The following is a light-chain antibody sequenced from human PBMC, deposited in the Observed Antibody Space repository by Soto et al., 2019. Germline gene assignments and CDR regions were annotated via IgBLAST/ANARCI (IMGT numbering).Light chain of an antibody. V-gene: IGKV3-20*01. CDR3: QQYGTSPQT. J-gene: IGKJ1*01. CDR2: GTS. CDR1: QSIRSCN. Sequence: EIVLTQSPGTLSLSPGQRATLSCRASQSIRSCNLAWSAQKPCQAPRLLIYGTSNRATGIPDRFSGGGSGTDFNLTIIRLESEDFAVYYCQQYGTSPQTFGQGTKVDIK.